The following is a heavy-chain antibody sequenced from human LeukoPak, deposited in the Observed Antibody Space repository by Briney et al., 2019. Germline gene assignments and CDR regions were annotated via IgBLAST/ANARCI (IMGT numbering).Heavy chain of an antibody. Sequence: ASVKVSCKASGYTFTGYYMHWVRQAPGQGLEWMGWINPNSGGTNYAQKFQGRVTMTRDTSISTAYMELSRLRSDDTAVYYCARALGYCSSTSCSQATGYFDLWGRGTLVTVSS. D-gene: IGHD2-2*01. CDR3: ARALGYCSSTSCSQATGYFDL. V-gene: IGHV1-2*02. CDR1: GYTFTGYY. CDR2: INPNSGGT. J-gene: IGHJ2*01.